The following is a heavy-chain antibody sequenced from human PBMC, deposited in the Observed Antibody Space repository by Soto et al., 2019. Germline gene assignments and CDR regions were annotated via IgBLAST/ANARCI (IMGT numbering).Heavy chain of an antibody. CDR2: ISSSGSTI. CDR1: GFTFSRNG. Sequence: EVQLVESGGGLVQPGGSLRLSCAASGFTFSRNGMNWVRQAPGKGLEWVSYISSSGSTIYYADSVKGRFTISRDNAKNSLYLQMNSLRAEDTAVYYCARDPFDGGDYPEWFQHWGQGTLVTVSS. CDR3: ARDPFDGGDYPEWFQH. D-gene: IGHD2-21*01. V-gene: IGHV3-48*01. J-gene: IGHJ1*01.